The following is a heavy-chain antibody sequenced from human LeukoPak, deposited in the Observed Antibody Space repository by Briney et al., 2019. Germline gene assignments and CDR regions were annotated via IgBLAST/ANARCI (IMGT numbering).Heavy chain of an antibody. CDR1: GFTFSSYG. CDR3: AKGRVVPGAHDAFDI. J-gene: IGHJ3*02. V-gene: IGHV3-33*06. CDR2: IWYDGSNK. Sequence: GGSLRLSCAASGFTFSSYGMHWVRQAPGKGLEWVAVIWYDGSNKYYADSVKGRFTISRDNSKNTLYLQMNSLRAEDTAVYYCAKGRVVPGAHDAFDIWGQGTMVTVSS. D-gene: IGHD2-2*01.